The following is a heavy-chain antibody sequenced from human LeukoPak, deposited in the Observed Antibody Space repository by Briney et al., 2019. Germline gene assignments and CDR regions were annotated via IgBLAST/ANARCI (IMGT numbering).Heavy chain of an antibody. CDR2: ISSSGSSI. D-gene: IGHD6-6*01. CDR3: TRGGQLAFDY. J-gene: IGHJ4*02. Sequence: PGGSLRLSCAASGFTFSSYEINWVRQAPGKGLEWVSYISSSGSSIYYADSVKGRFIISRDNAKNSLYLQMNSLRADDTAVYYCTRGGQLAFDYWGQGTLVTVSS. CDR1: GFTFSSYE. V-gene: IGHV3-48*03.